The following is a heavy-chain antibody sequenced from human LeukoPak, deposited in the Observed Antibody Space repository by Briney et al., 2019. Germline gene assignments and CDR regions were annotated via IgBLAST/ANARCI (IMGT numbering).Heavy chain of an antibody. CDR1: GFTFSSCG. D-gene: IGHD3-22*01. V-gene: IGHV3-30*02. CDR2: IWYDGSTK. Sequence: PGGSLRPSCAASGFTFSSCGMHWVRQAPGKGLEWVAVIWYDGSTKYYADSVKGRFTISRDNSKNTLDLQMNSLRAEDTAVYYCAKGEYYYDSSGYPDCWGQGTLVTVSS. J-gene: IGHJ4*02. CDR3: AKGEYYYDSSGYPDC.